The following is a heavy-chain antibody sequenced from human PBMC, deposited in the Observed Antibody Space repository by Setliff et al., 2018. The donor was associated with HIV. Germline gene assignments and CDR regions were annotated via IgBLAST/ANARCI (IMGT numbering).Heavy chain of an antibody. CDR2: IYYSGSI. Sequence: SETLSLTCTVSGGSISSGDYYWSWIRQPPGKGLEWIGYIYYSGSIYYNPFLKSRVTISIDTSKNQFPLKLSSVTAADTAVYYCARAPLSRLRSYYYYYGMDVWGQGTTVTVSS. V-gene: IGHV4-30-4*08. CDR1: GGSISSGDYY. CDR3: ARAPLSRLRSYYYYYGMDV. J-gene: IGHJ6*02. D-gene: IGHD4-17*01.